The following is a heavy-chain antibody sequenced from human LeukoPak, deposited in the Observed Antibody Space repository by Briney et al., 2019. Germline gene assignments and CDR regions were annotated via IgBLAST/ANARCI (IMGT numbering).Heavy chain of an antibody. J-gene: IGHJ6*02. CDR3: ASRDKGYYCCMDV. CDR2: IYSGGST. D-gene: IGHD5-24*01. Sequence: GGSLRLSCAASGFTVSTNYMSWVRHTPGKGLEWVSLIYSGGSTYYADSGKDKFTITRDHSKNTLYLQMNRLRAEDTAGDYCASRDKGYYCCMDVWGQGTTVTVSS. V-gene: IGHV3-66*01. CDR1: GFTVSTNY.